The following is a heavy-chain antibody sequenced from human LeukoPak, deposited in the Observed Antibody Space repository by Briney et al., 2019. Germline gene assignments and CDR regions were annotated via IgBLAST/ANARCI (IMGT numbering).Heavy chain of an antibody. CDR2: INHSGST. V-gene: IGHV4-34*01. Sequence: SETLSLTCAVYGGSFSGYYWSWIRQPPGKGLEWIGEINHSGSTNYNPSLKSRVTISVDTSKNQFSLKLSSVTAADTAVYYCARRRKYCSSTSCSTGGYWGQGTLVTVSS. CDR1: GGSFSGYY. D-gene: IGHD2-2*01. J-gene: IGHJ4*02. CDR3: ARRRKYCSSTSCSTGGY.